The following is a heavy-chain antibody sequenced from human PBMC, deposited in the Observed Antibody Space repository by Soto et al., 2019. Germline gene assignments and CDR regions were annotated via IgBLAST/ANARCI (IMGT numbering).Heavy chain of an antibody. D-gene: IGHD1-26*01. CDR2: IDGSGDST. V-gene: IGHV3-23*01. CDR1: GFTFSSYA. CDR3: VKGHSHSYYYFDY. Sequence: GGSLRLSCAASGFTFSSYAMSWVRQAPGKGLEWVSTIDGSGDSTYYADSVKGRFTISRDNSKNTLYLQMNSLRAEDTAVYYCVKGHSHSYYYFDYWGQGTLVTVSS. J-gene: IGHJ4*02.